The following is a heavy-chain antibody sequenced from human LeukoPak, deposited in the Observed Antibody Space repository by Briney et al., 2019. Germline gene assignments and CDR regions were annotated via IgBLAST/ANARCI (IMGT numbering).Heavy chain of an antibody. V-gene: IGHV1-2*02. Sequence: GASVKVSCKASGYTFTGYYMHWVRQAPGQGLEWMGWINPNSGDTNYAQKFQGRVTMTRDTSIRTAYMELSRLRSDDTAVYYCARVDDRGHYYDSSGPRKLFDYWGQGTLVTVSS. CDR2: INPNSGDT. CDR3: ARVDDRGHYYDSSGPRKLFDY. J-gene: IGHJ4*02. D-gene: IGHD3-22*01. CDR1: GYTFTGYY.